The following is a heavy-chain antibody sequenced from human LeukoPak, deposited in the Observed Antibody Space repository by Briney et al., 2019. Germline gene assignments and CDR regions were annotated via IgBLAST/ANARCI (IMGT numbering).Heavy chain of an antibody. CDR1: GFTFSDYY. CDR2: ISNSGSTI. V-gene: IGHV3-11*01. CDR3: AKDNTPYQLLYYWFDP. Sequence: GGSLRLSCAASGFTFSDYYMSWIRQAPGKGLEWVSYISNSGSTIYYADSVKGRFTISRDNAKNSLYLHMNSLRAEDTAVYYCAKDNTPYQLLYYWFDPWGQGTLVTVSS. J-gene: IGHJ5*02. D-gene: IGHD2-2*02.